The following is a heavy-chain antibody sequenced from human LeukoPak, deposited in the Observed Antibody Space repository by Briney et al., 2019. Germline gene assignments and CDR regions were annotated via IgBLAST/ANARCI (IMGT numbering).Heavy chain of an antibody. V-gene: IGHV1-2*02. D-gene: IGHD6-13*01. CDR2: INPNSGGT. J-gene: IGHJ4*02. Sequence: ASVKVSCKASGYTFTGYYMHWVRQAPGQGLEWVGWINPNSGGTNFAQNFQGRVTMTRDTSISTAYMELSRLRSDDTAVYYCARDQGGYYSSSWVFDYWGQGTLVTVSS. CDR1: GYTFTGYY. CDR3: ARDQGGYYSSSWVFDY.